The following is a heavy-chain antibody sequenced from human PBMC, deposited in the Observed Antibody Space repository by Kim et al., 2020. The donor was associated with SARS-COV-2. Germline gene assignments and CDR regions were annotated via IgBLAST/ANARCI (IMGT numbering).Heavy chain of an antibody. CDR2: ISWNSGSI. D-gene: IGHD5-18*01. J-gene: IGHJ4*02. CDR3: AKDIGPGYSYGRYFDY. Sequence: GGSLRLSCAASGFTFDDYAMHWVRQAPGKGLEWVSGISWNSGSIGYADSVKGRFTISRDNAKNSLYLQMNSLRAEDTALYYCAKDIGPGYSYGRYFDYWGQGTLVTVSS. V-gene: IGHV3-9*01. CDR1: GFTFDDYA.